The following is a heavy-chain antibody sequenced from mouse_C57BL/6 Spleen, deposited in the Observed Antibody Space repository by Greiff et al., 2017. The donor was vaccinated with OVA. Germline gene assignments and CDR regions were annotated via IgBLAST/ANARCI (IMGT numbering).Heavy chain of an antibody. J-gene: IGHJ2*01. CDR1: GYTFTSYW. D-gene: IGHD1-3*01. CDR2: IDPSDSYT. CDR3: ARVAQTFDY. Sequence: QVQLQQPGAELVMPGASVKLSCKASGYTFTSYWMHWVKQRPGQGLEWIGEIDPSDSYTNYNQKFKGKSTLTVDKSSSTAYMQLSSLTSEDSAVYYCARVAQTFDYWGQGTTLTVSS. V-gene: IGHV1-69*01.